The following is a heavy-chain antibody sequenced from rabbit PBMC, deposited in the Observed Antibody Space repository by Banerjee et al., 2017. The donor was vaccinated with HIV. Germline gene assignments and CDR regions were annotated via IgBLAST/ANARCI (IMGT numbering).Heavy chain of an antibody. CDR3: AGSGYAGDGYPTGFNL. CDR1: GFSLNNAYV. Sequence: QEQLEESGGDLVKPGASLTLTCKASGFSLNNAYVMCWVRQAPGKGLELIACINVGSAGSTYHATWAKGRFTISKTSSTTVTLQMTSLTAADTATYFCAGSGYAGDGYPTGFNLWGPGTLVTVS. CDR2: INVGSAGST. D-gene: IGHD4-2*01. J-gene: IGHJ4*01. V-gene: IGHV1S45*01.